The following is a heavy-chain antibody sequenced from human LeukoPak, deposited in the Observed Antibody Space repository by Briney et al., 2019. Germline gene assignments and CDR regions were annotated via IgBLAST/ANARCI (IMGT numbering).Heavy chain of an antibody. CDR1: GFTSSSYE. Sequence: PGRSLRLSCAASGFTSSSYEMNWVRQAPEKGLEWVSYISSSGSTIYYAGSVKGRFTISRDNAKNSLYLQMNSLRAEDTAVYYCARERLIYCGGDCYSSPLDYWGQGTLVTVSS. CDR2: ISSSGSTI. V-gene: IGHV3-48*03. D-gene: IGHD2-21*02. CDR3: ARERLIYCGGDCYSSPLDY. J-gene: IGHJ4*02.